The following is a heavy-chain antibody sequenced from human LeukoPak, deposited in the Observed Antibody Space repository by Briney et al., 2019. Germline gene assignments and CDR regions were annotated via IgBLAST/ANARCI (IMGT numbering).Heavy chain of an antibody. D-gene: IGHD6-6*01. CDR1: GYSFPSYW. CDR2: IYPYDSDT. Sequence: GESLKISCKVSGYSFPSYWIGWVRQMPRKGLEWLGFIYPYDSDTRYSPSFQGQVTIPADKSISTAYLQWTSLKASDTAMYYCARRVSSSSFDYWGQGNLVTVSS. J-gene: IGHJ4*02. CDR3: ARRVSSSSFDY. V-gene: IGHV5-51*01.